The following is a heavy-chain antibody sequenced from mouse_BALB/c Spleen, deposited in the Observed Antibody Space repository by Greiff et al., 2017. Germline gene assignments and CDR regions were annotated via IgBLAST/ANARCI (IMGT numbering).Heavy chain of an antibody. J-gene: IGHJ4*01. CDR1: GYTFTSYT. D-gene: IGHD2-4*01. CDR2: INPSSGYT. V-gene: IGHV1-4*01. Sequence: VQLKESGAELARPGASVKMSCKASGYTFTSYTMHWVKQRPGQGLEWIGYINPSSGYTNYNQKFKDKATLTADKSSSTAYMQLSSLTSEDSAVYYCARDDYDYAMDYWGQGTSVTVSS. CDR3: ARDDYDYAMDY.